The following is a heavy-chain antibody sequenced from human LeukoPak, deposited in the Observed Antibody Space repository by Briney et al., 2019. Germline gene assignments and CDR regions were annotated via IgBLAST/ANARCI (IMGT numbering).Heavy chain of an antibody. D-gene: IGHD6-19*01. Sequence: SVKVSCKASGFTFTSSAVQWVRQARGQRLEWIGWIVVGSGNTNYAQKFQGRVTITADESTSTAYMELSSLRSEDTAVYYCARDRLPYSSGWYYFDYWGQGTLVTVSS. V-gene: IGHV1-58*01. CDR2: IVVGSGNT. J-gene: IGHJ4*02. CDR1: GFTFTSSA. CDR3: ARDRLPYSSGWYYFDY.